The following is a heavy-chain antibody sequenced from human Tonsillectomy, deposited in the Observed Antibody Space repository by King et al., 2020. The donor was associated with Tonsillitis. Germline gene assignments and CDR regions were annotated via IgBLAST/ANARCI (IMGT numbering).Heavy chain of an antibody. CDR2: IRQDGSDG. D-gene: IGHD3-3*01. V-gene: IGHV3-7*01. J-gene: IGHJ4*02. CDR1: GFTFDNYW. Sequence: QLVQSGGGLVRPGGSLRLSCAASGFTFDNYWMSWVRQAPGKGLEWVANIRQDGSDGFYVDSVKGRFTIYRDNAKNSLSLVMNSLRAEDTAVYYCATFWSGYFDYWGQGTLVTVSS. CDR3: ATFWSGYFDY.